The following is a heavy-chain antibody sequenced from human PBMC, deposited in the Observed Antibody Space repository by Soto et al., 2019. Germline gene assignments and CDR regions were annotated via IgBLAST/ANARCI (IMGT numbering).Heavy chain of an antibody. V-gene: IGHV4-59*01. CDR1: GGSISSYY. CDR2: IYYSGST. Sequence: SETLSLTCTVSGGSISSYYWSWIRQPPGKGLEWIGYIYYSGSTNYNPSLKSRVTISVDTSKNQFSLKLSSVTAADTAVYYCARTSPFTFFDYWGQGTLVTVSS. J-gene: IGHJ4*02. CDR3: ARTSPFTFFDY.